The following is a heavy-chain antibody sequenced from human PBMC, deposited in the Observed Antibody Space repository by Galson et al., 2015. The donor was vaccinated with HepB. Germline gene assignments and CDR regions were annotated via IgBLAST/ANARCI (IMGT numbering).Heavy chain of an antibody. J-gene: IGHJ5*02. V-gene: IGHV1-8*01. CDR2: MNPNSGNT. CDR3: ARGPRYCSSTSCYHGWFDP. Sequence: KASGYTFTSYDINWVRQATGQGLEWMGWMNPNSGNTGYAQKFQGRVTMTRNTSISTAYMELSSLRSEDTAVYYCARGPRYCSSTSCYHGWFDPWGQGTLVTVSS. CDR1: GYTFTSYD. D-gene: IGHD2-2*01.